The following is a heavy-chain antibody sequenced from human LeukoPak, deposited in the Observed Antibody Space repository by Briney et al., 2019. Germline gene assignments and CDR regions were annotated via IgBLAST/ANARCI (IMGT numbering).Heavy chain of an antibody. CDR3: ARALSRSSSFVDY. V-gene: IGHV3-7*03. D-gene: IGHD6-13*01. CDR2: IHKDGTEK. CDR1: GFTFTNYW. Sequence: SGGSLRLSCAASGFTFTNYWMTWVRQAPGKGLEWVANIHKDGTEKFLLDSVKGRFSISRDNAKNTLFLQMNSLRAEDTAVYYCARALSRSSSFVDYWGQGTLVTVSS. J-gene: IGHJ4*02.